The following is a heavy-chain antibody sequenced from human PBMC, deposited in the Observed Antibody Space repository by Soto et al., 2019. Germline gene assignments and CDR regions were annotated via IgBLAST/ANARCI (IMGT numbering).Heavy chain of an antibody. CDR1: GFTFSSYW. CDR3: ARVGPWYYDILTGYYSWDAFDI. J-gene: IGHJ3*02. V-gene: IGHV3-74*01. CDR2: INSDGSST. D-gene: IGHD3-9*01. Sequence: PGGSLRLSCAASGFTFSSYWMHWVRQAPGKGLVWVSRINSDGSSTSYADSVKGRFTISRDNAKNTLYLQMNSLRAEDTAVYYCARVGPWYYDILTGYYSWDAFDIWGQGTMVTVSS.